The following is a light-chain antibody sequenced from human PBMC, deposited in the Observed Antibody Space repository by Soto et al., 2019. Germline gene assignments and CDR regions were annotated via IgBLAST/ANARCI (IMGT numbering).Light chain of an antibody. CDR1: QSISRT. Sequence: GDRVTITCRASQSISRTLAWYQQKPGKAPKLLIFEASTLESGVPSRFSGSGSGTEFTLTISSLQPDDFATYYCQQYNSYSGTFGGGTKVDIK. V-gene: IGKV1-5*01. CDR2: EAS. J-gene: IGKJ4*01. CDR3: QQYNSYSGT.